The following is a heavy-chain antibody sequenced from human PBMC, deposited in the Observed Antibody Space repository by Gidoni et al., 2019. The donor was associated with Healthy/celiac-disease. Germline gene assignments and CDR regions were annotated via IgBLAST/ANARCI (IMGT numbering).Heavy chain of an antibody. CDR1: GFPFSSYR. CDR2: ISSSSSYI. J-gene: IGHJ5*02. Sequence: EVQLVESGGGLVKPGGSLRLSCAASGFPFSSYRMNWVRQAPGKGLEWVSSISSSSSYIYYADSVKGRFTISRDNAKNSLYLQMNSLRAEDTAVYYCARGLPPFSSSWSGGWFDPWGQGTLVTVSS. D-gene: IGHD6-13*01. V-gene: IGHV3-21*01. CDR3: ARGLPPFSSSWSGGWFDP.